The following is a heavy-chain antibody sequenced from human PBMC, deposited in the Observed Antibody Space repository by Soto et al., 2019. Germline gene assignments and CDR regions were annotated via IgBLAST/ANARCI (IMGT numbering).Heavy chain of an antibody. D-gene: IGHD3-10*01. Sequence: QVQLVKSGTEVKKPGASVKVSCQASGYSISAYYIHWVRQAPGQGLEWMGWIDPKNGGTVSAQKFQGRLTMTRDTSISTVYMDLSGLTSDDTALYYCGRDDYGIFPYWGKGSLVTVSS. J-gene: IGHJ4*02. CDR3: GRDDYGIFPY. CDR2: IDPKNGGT. CDR1: GYSISAYY. V-gene: IGHV1-2*02.